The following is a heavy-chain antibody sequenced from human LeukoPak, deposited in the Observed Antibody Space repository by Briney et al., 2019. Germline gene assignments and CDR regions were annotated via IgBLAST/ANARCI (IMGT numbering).Heavy chain of an antibody. CDR2: IRSTANGYAT. CDR1: GFTFSGSA. Sequence: GGSLRLSCAASGFTFSGSALHWVRQASGKGLEWVGRIRSTANGYATAYAASVKGRFTISRDDSKNTAYLQMNSLRAEDTAVYYCANEDSTSLDYWGQGTLVTVSS. CDR3: ANEDSTSLDY. J-gene: IGHJ4*02. D-gene: IGHD2/OR15-2a*01. V-gene: IGHV3-73*01.